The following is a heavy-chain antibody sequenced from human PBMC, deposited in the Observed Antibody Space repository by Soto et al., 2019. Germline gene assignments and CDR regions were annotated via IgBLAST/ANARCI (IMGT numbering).Heavy chain of an antibody. CDR1: GGSISDESY. J-gene: IGHJ5*01. Sequence: SETLSLTCTVSGGSISDESYWSWLRQTPGKGLEWIGYIYHTGNTYYSPSLRSRVSISVDKSKSQFSLKLISVTAADTAVYFCARDEYQLLSSVSWFDSWGQGTLVTVSS. V-gene: IGHV4-30-4*01. CDR2: IYHTGNT. D-gene: IGHD2-2*01. CDR3: ARDEYQLLSSVSWFDS.